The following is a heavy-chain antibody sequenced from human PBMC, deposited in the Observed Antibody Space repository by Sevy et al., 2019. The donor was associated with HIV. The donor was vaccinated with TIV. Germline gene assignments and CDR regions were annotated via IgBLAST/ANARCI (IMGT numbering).Heavy chain of an antibody. CDR2: ISAYNGNT. J-gene: IGHJ4*02. CDR1: GYTFTSFY. Sequence: ASVKVSCKASGYTFTSFYINWVRQAPGEGLEWMGWISAYNGNTNYPQNFQGRVTMTTDTSTSTAYMELRSLRSDDTAVCYCARGASRLAPDYWGQGTLVTVSS. V-gene: IGHV1-18*01. CDR3: ARGASRLAPDY. D-gene: IGHD3-9*01.